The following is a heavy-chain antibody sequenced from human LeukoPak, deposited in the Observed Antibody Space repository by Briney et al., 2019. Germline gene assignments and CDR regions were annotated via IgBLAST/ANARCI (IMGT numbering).Heavy chain of an antibody. CDR2: ISVNNGGT. CDR3: ATATQPRGYFLH. D-gene: IGHD2-2*01. J-gene: IGHJ1*01. CDR1: GYTFTTYS. V-gene: IGHV1-18*01. Sequence: RASVKVSCKASGYTFTTYSLAWVRQAPGQSLERMGWISVNNGGTNYAQSFQDRVTLTRDTSTNTAYLELRSLRSDDTAIIYCATATQPRGYFLHWGQGTLVTVSS.